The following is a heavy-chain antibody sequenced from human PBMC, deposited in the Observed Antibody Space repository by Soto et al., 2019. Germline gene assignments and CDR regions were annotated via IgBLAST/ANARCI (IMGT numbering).Heavy chain of an antibody. Sequence: GGSLRLSCAASGITFTTYAMSWVRQAPGKGLEWVSTVAANVTNRHYADFVKGRFTISRDNSKNTLSLQMNSLRVEDTAIYYCAGDYLRLNTLNGNFYSFGMDVWGQGTAVTVSS. J-gene: IGHJ6*02. CDR2: VAANVTNR. V-gene: IGHV3-23*01. CDR3: AGDYLRLNTLNGNFYSFGMDV. CDR1: GITFTTYA. D-gene: IGHD4-17*01.